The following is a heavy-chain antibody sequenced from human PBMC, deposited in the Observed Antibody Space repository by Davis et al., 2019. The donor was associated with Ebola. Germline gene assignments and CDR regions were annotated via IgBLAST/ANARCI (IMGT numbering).Heavy chain of an antibody. CDR3: AGGRFLEWLFDY. J-gene: IGHJ4*02. V-gene: IGHV4-39*01. Sequence: MPSETLSLTCTVSPGSISSSSYYWGWIRQPPGKGLEWIGSIYYSGSTYYNPSLKSRVTISVDTSKNQFSLKLSSVTAADTAVYYCAGGRFLEWLFDYWGQGTLVTVSS. CDR2: IYYSGST. CDR1: PGSISSSSYY. D-gene: IGHD3-3*01.